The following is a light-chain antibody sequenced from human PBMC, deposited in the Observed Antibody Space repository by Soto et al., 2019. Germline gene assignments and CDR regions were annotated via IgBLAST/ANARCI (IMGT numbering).Light chain of an antibody. CDR3: HQLGDSPQT. CDR2: STS. Sequence: EIVLTQSPGTLSLSPGDRATLSCRASQSLSVSYIAWYQQKPGQAPRLLIYSTSTRAAGIPDRFTGRGSGTHFTLAISRLEPEVFAVYYCHQLGDSPQTFGQGTTVEV. V-gene: IGKV3-20*01. CDR1: QSLSVSY. J-gene: IGKJ1*01.